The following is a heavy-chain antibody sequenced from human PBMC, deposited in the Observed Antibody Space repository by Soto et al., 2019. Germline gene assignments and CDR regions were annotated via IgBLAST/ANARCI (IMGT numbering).Heavy chain of an antibody. D-gene: IGHD6-19*01. CDR1: GFTFSSYG. CDR3: AKGQRAVAGPPRFDP. CDR2: ISYDGSNK. V-gene: IGHV3-30*18. J-gene: IGHJ5*02. Sequence: GGSLRLSCAASGFTFSSYGMHWVRQAPGKGLEWVAVISYDGSNKYYADSVKGRFTISRDNSKNTLYLQMNSLRAEDTAVYYCAKGQRAVAGPPRFDPWGQGTLVTVSS.